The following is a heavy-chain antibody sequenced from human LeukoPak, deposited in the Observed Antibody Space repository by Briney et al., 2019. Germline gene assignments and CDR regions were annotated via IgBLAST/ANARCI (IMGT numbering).Heavy chain of an antibody. CDR2: INHSGST. V-gene: IGHV4-34*01. Sequence: SETLSLTCAVDGGSFSGYYWSWIRQPPGKGLEWIGEINHSGSTNYNPSLKSRVTISVDTSKNQFSLKLSSVTAADTAVYYCARGPPPRIAEGDYFDYWGQGTLVTVSS. CDR1: GGSFSGYY. D-gene: IGHD6-13*01. J-gene: IGHJ4*02. CDR3: ARGPPPRIAEGDYFDY.